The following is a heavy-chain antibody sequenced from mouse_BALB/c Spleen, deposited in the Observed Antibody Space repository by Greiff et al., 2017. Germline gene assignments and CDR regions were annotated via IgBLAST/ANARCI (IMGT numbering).Heavy chain of an antibody. D-gene: IGHD4-1*01. V-gene: IGHV1-7*01. J-gene: IGHJ3*01. CDR1: GYTFTSYW. CDR3: AITGAFAY. CDR2: INPSTGYT. Sequence: QVQLQQSGAELAKPGASVKMSCKASGYTFTSYWMHWVKQRPGQGLEWIGYINPSTGYTEYNQKFKDKATLTADKSSSTAYMQLSSLTSEDSAVYSCAITGAFAYWGQGTLVTVSA.